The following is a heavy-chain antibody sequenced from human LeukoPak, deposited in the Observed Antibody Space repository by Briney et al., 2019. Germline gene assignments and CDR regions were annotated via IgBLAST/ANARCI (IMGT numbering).Heavy chain of an antibody. J-gene: IGHJ6*03. CDR3: ARAIPSDFWSGYLPGGYYYDMDV. V-gene: IGHV4-59*01. Sequence: SETLSLTCTVSGCSISSYYWSWIRQPPGKGLEWMGDIYYGGSNNYNPTLKSRVTISVDTSKNQFSLKLSSVTAADTAVYYCARAIPSDFWSGYLPGGYYYDMDVWGKGTTVTVSS. D-gene: IGHD3-3*01. CDR1: GCSISSYY. CDR2: IYYGGSN.